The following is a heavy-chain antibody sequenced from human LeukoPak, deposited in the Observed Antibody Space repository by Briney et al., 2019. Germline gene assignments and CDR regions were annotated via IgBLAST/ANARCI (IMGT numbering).Heavy chain of an antibody. D-gene: IGHD3-10*01. CDR3: ARDRGDRGVIAY. CDR1: GGSISSYY. J-gene: IGHJ4*02. CDR2: IYYSGST. Sequence: PSETLSLTCTVSGGSISSYYWSWIRQPPGKGLEWIGYIYYSGSTSYNPSLKSRVTISVDTSKNQFSLKLSSVTAADTAVYYCARDRGDRGVIAYWGQGTLVTVSS. V-gene: IGHV4-59*01.